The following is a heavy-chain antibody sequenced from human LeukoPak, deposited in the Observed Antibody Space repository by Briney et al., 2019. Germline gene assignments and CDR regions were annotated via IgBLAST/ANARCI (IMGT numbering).Heavy chain of an antibody. J-gene: IGHJ4*02. CDR3: ASSNPNYYDSSGLDY. Sequence: ASVKVSCKASGYTFTSYGISWVRQAPGQGLEWVGWISAYNGITNYAQKLQGRVTMTTDTSTSTAYMELRSLRSDDTAVYYCASSNPNYYDSSGLDYWGQGTLVTVSS. CDR1: GYTFTSYG. V-gene: IGHV1-18*01. D-gene: IGHD3-22*01. CDR2: ISAYNGIT.